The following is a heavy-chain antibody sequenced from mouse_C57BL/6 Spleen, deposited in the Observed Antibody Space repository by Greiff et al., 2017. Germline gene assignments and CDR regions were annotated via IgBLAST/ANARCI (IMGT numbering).Heavy chain of an antibody. D-gene: IGHD2-13*01. Sequence: QVQLQQPGAELVKPGASVKLSCKASGYTFTSYWITWVKQRPGQGLEWIGDIYPGSGSTNYNEKFKSKATLTVDTSSSTAYMQLSSLTSEDSAVDYCGRWVGCDAWFAYWGQGTLVTVSA. CDR1: GYTFTSYW. V-gene: IGHV1-55*01. CDR3: GRWVGCDAWFAY. J-gene: IGHJ3*01. CDR2: IYPGSGST.